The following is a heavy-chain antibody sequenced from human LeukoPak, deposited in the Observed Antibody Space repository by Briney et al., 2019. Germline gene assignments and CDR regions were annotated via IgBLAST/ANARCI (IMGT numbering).Heavy chain of an antibody. D-gene: IGHD2-2*01. CDR2: IIPTFGTA. CDR3: ARATQHCSSTSCYGRDYYYYYYMDV. Sequence: SVKVSCKASGGTFSSYAISWVRQAPGQGLEWMGGIIPTFGTANYAQKFQGRVTITADESTSTAYMELSSLRSEDTAVYYCARATQHCSSTSCYGRDYYYYYYMDVWGKGTTVTVSS. J-gene: IGHJ6*03. V-gene: IGHV1-69*13. CDR1: GGTFSSYA.